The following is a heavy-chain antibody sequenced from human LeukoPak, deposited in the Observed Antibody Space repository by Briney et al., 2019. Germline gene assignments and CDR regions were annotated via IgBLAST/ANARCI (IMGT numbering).Heavy chain of an antibody. D-gene: IGHD6-13*01. V-gene: IGHV3-74*01. CDR3: ARGAGAFDI. Sequence: GGSLRLSCAASGFTLSSDWMHWVRQAPGKGLVWVSHIKSDGSSTRYADSVKGRFTISRDNAKNTLYLQMNSLRAEDTAVYYCARGAGAFDIWGQGTMVTVSS. J-gene: IGHJ3*02. CDR1: GFTLSSDW. CDR2: IKSDGSST.